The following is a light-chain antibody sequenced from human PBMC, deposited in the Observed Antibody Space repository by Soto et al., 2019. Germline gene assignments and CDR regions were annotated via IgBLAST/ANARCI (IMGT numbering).Light chain of an antibody. J-gene: IGLJ2*01. Sequence: QSVLTQPPSASGTPGQRVTISCSRSSSNIGTNYVYWYQQLPGTAPKLLIYSNNQRPSGVPDRFSGSKSGTSASLAISGLRSEDEADYYCAAWDDSLRGPVFGGGTQLTVL. V-gene: IGLV1-47*02. CDR3: AAWDDSLRGPV. CDR2: SNN. CDR1: SSNIGTNY.